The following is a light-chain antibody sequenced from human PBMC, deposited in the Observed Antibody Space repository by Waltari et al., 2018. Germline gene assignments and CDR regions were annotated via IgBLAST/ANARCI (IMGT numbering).Light chain of an antibody. V-gene: IGKV1-27*01. Sequence: EIQMIKSPSSLSASLGDRVTTTCRASQGISNYLAWYQQKPGKVPKLLIYAASTLQTGVPSRFSGSGSGTDFTLTISSLQPEDVATYYCQKYTSAPRTFGQGTKVEIK. CDR2: AAS. CDR3: QKYTSAPRT. CDR1: QGISNY. J-gene: IGKJ1*01.